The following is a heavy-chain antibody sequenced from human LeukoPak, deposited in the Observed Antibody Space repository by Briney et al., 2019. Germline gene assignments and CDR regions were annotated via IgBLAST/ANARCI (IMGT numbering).Heavy chain of an antibody. V-gene: IGHV4-39*07. CDR3: VRERTEGYYDNSGSFDY. CDR2: IYYSGSA. J-gene: IGHJ4*02. CDR1: GDSIIGHSDY. D-gene: IGHD3-22*01. Sequence: PSETLSLTCTVSGDSIIGHSDYWGWIRQPPGKGLEWLGSIYYSGSAYYNVPLMSRVVLSVDTSKNQFSLKLTSVTAADTAMYFCVRERTEGYYDNSGSFDYWGQGILVTVSS.